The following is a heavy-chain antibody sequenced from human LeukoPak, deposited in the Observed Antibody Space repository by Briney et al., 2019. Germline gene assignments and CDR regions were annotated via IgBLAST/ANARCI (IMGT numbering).Heavy chain of an antibody. Sequence: PSETLSLTCAVYGGSFSGHYWTWIRPAPGEGLEWIGESTHTGSTNYNPSLKSRVTISVDTSKNQFSLKLTSVSAADTAVYHCARGRTGAAALDFWGPGTLVTVSS. J-gene: IGHJ4*02. CDR1: GGSFSGHY. CDR3: ARGRTGAAALDF. CDR2: STHTGST. D-gene: IGHD2-2*01. V-gene: IGHV4-34*01.